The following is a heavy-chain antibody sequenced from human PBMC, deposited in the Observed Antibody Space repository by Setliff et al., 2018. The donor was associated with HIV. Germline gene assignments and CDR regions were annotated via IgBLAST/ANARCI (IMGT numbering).Heavy chain of an antibody. CDR1: GYTFIDYF. CDR3: ARQLSNSFDS. D-gene: IGHD1-1*01. CDR2: ISPYDLSE. J-gene: IGHJ4*02. Sequence: ASVKVSCKASGYTFIDYFIHWVRQAPGQGPEWMGWISPYDLSERTSQRFRGRVTMTRDTSINTAYLELSGLRSDDTAVYFCARQLSNSFDSWGQGNLVTVSS. V-gene: IGHV1-2*02.